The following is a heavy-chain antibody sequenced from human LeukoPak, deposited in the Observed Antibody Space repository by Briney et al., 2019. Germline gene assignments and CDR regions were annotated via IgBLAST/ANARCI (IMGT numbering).Heavy chain of an antibody. V-gene: IGHV1-18*01. J-gene: IGHJ4*02. CDR1: GYTFTSYG. CDR3: ARDLRVYCSGGSCYSMGVYYYFDY. Sequence: ASVKVSCKASGYTFTSYGISWVRQAPGRGLEWMGWISAYNGNTNYAQKLQGRVTMTTDTSTSTAYMELRSLRSDDTAVYYCARDLRVYCSGGSCYSMGVYYYFDYWGQGTLVTVSS. CDR2: ISAYNGNT. D-gene: IGHD2-15*01.